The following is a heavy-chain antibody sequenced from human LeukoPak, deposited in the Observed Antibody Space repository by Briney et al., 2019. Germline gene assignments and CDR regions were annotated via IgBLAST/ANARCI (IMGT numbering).Heavy chain of an antibody. CDR1: GGSISSYY. CDR2: IYYSGST. CDR3: ARRAGHSSGYPPGFDY. Sequence: SETLSLTCTVSGGSISSYYWTWIRQPPGKGLEWIGYIYYSGSTNYNPSLKSRVTISVDTSKNHFSLKLSSVTAADTAVYYCARRAGHSSGYPPGFDYWGQGTLVTVSS. D-gene: IGHD3-22*01. J-gene: IGHJ4*02. V-gene: IGHV4-59*08.